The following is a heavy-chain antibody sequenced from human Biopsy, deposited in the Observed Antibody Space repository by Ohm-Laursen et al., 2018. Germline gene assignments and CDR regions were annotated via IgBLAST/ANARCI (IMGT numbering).Heavy chain of an antibody. V-gene: IGHV3-11*01. CDR3: ARDTRWSPYSMDV. D-gene: IGHD4-23*01. Sequence: SLRLSCAASGFSFSDYHMRWIRQAPGRGLEWVSYISGGGTIYYGDSMEGRVTISRDNAKNSLYLQMHSLRAEDTAVCYCARDTRWSPYSMDVWGQGTTVTVSS. CDR1: GFSFSDYH. J-gene: IGHJ6*02. CDR2: ISGGGTI.